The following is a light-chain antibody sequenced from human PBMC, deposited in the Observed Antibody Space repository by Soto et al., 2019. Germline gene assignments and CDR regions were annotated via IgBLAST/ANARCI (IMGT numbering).Light chain of an antibody. V-gene: IGKV1-5*03. CDR3: QQYHSYSPWT. Sequence: DIQMTQFPSTLSASVADSVTITCRASQSISNWLAWYQQKPGKAPKLLIYKASNLEVGVPSRFSGGGSGTEFTLTISSLQPDDFATYYCQQYHSYSPWTFGQGTRVEGK. J-gene: IGKJ1*01. CDR1: QSISNW. CDR2: KAS.